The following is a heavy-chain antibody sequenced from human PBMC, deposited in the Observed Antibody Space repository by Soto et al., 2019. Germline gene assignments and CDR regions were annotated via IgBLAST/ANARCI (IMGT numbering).Heavy chain of an antibody. V-gene: IGHV3-23*01. CDR2: ISGSGGST. CDR3: AQGGRWFSAIDY. Sequence: GGSLRLSCAASGFTFSSFAMSWVRQAPGKGLDWVSAISGSGGSTYSADSVKGRFTISRDNSKNTLYLQMSSLRAEDTAVYYCAQGGRWFSAIDYWGQGTLVTVSS. CDR1: GFTFSSFA. J-gene: IGHJ4*02. D-gene: IGHD3-10*01.